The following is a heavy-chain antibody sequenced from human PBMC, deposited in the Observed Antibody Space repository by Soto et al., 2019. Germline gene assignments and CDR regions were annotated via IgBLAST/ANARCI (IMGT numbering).Heavy chain of an antibody. CDR1: GFTFSTHG. CDR3: VQGTSPQ. Sequence: QVQLVESGGGVVQPGRSLRLSCVVSGFTFSTHGMYWVRQAPGKGLEWVAVISHDGSDKYYPDSVEGRFTISRDNSKNTLYLQMNRLRVEDTAVYYCVQGTSPQWGQGTMITVSS. CDR2: ISHDGSDK. V-gene: IGHV3-30*18. J-gene: IGHJ3*01.